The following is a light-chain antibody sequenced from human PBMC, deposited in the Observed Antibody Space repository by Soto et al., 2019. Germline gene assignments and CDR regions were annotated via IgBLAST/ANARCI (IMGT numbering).Light chain of an antibody. CDR1: QSISSW. V-gene: IGKV1-5*03. CDR3: QQDNSYPWT. Sequence: DIQMTQSPSTLSASVGDRVTITCRASQSISSWLAWYQQKPGKAPKLLIFKASSLESGVPSRFIGSGSGTEFTLTIIILQPDDFATYYCQQDNSYPWTFGQGTKVEIK. J-gene: IGKJ1*01. CDR2: KAS.